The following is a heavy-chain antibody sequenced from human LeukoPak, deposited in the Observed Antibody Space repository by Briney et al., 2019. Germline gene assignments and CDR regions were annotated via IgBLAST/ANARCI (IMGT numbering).Heavy chain of an antibody. V-gene: IGHV3-30*02. J-gene: IGHJ4*02. CDR3: AKEGVDIVVVPAPIGHFDY. D-gene: IGHD2-2*01. CDR1: GFTFSSYG. Sequence: HPGGSLRLSCAASGFTFSSYGMHWVRQAPGKGLEWVAFIRYDGSNKYYADSVKGRFTISRDNSKNTLYLQMNSLRAEDTAVYYCAKEGVDIVVVPAPIGHFDYWGQGTLVTVSS. CDR2: IRYDGSNK.